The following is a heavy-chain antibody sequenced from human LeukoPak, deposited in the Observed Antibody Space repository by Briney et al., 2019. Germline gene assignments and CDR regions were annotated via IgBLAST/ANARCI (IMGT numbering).Heavy chain of an antibody. V-gene: IGHV1-69*13. D-gene: IGHD2-2*01. CDR2: IIPIFGTA. Sequence: SVKVSCKASGGTFSSYAISWVRQAPGQGLEWMGGIIPIFGTANYAQKFQGRVTITADESTSTAYMELSRLRSDDTAVYYCARDYCSSTSCLFDYWGQGTLVTVSS. J-gene: IGHJ4*02. CDR1: GGTFSSYA. CDR3: ARDYCSSTSCLFDY.